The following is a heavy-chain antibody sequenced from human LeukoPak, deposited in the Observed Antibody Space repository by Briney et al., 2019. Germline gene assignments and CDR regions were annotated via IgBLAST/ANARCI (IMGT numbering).Heavy chain of an antibody. V-gene: IGHV4-39*01. CDR3: AKRYYDSSGYLAGAFDI. CDR2: IYYSGST. Sequence: KPSETLSLTCTVSGGSISSSSYYWGWLRQPPGKGLEWIGSIYYSGSTYYNPSLKSRVTISVDTSKNQFSLKLSSVTAADTAVYYCAKRYYDSSGYLAGAFDIWGQGTMVTVSS. CDR1: GGSISSSSYY. D-gene: IGHD3-22*01. J-gene: IGHJ3*02.